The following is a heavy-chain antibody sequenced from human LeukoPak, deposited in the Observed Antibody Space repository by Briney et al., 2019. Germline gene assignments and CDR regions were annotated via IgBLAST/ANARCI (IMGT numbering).Heavy chain of an antibody. J-gene: IGHJ4*02. CDR3: ARLSLCNTQDY. V-gene: IGHV4-39*01. CDR1: GGSISSSSYY. Sequence: PSETLSLTCTISGGSISSSSYYWGWIRQPPGKGLEWIGSIYYSRSTYYNPSLKSRVTISVDTSKNQFSLKLSSVTAADTAVYYCARLSLCNTQDYWGQGTLVTVSS. CDR2: IYYSRST.